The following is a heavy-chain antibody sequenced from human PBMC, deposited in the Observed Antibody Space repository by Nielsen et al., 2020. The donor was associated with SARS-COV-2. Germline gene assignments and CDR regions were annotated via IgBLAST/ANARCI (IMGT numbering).Heavy chain of an antibody. CDR3: AHVSKLYCGGDCETFDI. V-gene: IGHV2-5*01. D-gene: IGHD2-21*01. J-gene: IGHJ3*02. CDR1: GFSLSTSAVG. Sequence: GPTLVKPTQTLTLTCTFSGFSLSTSAVGVGWIRQPPGKALEWLAVIYWNDDKRYSPSLRSRLTITKDTPKNQVDLSMTNMDPVNTATYYCAHVSKLYCGGDCETFDIWGQGTMVTVSS. CDR2: IYWNDDK.